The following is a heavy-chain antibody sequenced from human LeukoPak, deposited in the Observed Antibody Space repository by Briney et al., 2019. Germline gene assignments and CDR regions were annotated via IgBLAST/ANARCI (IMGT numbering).Heavy chain of an antibody. CDR3: ARDDLVLMVYAPPQGY. V-gene: IGHV4-4*07. Sequence: SETLSLTCTVSGGSISSYYWSWIRQPAGKGLEWIGRIYTSGSTNYNPSLKSRVTMSVDTSKNQFSLKLSSVTAADTAVYHCARDDLVLMVYAPPQGYWGQGTLVTVSS. D-gene: IGHD2-8*01. J-gene: IGHJ4*02. CDR2: IYTSGST. CDR1: GGSISSYY.